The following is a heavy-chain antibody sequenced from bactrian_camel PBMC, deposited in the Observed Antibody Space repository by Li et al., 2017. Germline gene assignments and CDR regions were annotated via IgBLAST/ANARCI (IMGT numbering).Heavy chain of an antibody. V-gene: IGHV3S55*01. J-gene: IGHJ4*01. D-gene: IGHD5*01. CDR2: IFIDGTA. Sequence: HVQLVESGGGSVQAGGSLRLSCAASGYHSYSYCMGWFRQAPGKERESVATIFIDGTANYTESVKGRFTISRDDANNALYLQMSSLKPEDTAMYYCAASLGKAYCHRAFFLSRQRPNFGYMGQGTQVTVS. CDR1: GYHSYSYC.